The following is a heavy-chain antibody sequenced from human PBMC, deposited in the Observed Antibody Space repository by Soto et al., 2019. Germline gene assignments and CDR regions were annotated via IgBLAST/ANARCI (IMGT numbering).Heavy chain of an antibody. CDR3: AYSLGSSWYS. Sequence: QITLKESGPTLVKPTQTLTLTCTFSGFSFSTNGVRVGWIRQPPGKALEWLALIYWDGDKRYSPSLRTRLTITKDTSKNQVVLTMTTMDPVDTATYYCAYSLGSSWYSWGQGTLVIVSS. V-gene: IGHV2-5*02. CDR2: IYWDGDK. J-gene: IGHJ1*01. D-gene: IGHD6-13*01. CDR1: GFSFSTNGVR.